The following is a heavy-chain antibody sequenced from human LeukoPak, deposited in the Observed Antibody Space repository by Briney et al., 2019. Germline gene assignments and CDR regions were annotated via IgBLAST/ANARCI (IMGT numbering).Heavy chain of an antibody. J-gene: IGHJ4*02. Sequence: GGSLRLSCAASGFTFSDYYMSWIRQAPGKGLEWVSYISSSGSTIYYADSVKGRFTISRDSAKNSLYLQMNSLRAEDTAVYYCARDWCSGGSCYPDYWGQGTLVTVSS. D-gene: IGHD2-15*01. CDR2: ISSSGSTI. CDR3: ARDWCSGGSCYPDY. CDR1: GFTFSDYY. V-gene: IGHV3-11*01.